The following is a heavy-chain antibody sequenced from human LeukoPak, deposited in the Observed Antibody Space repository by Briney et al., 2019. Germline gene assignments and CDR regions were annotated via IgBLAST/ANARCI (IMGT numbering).Heavy chain of an antibody. J-gene: IGHJ4*02. CDR2: IYYSGST. D-gene: IGHD6-19*01. CDR3: ARDRGSSGYYGVDY. CDR1: GGSISSSY. V-gene: IGHV4-59*01. Sequence: SETLSLTCTVSGGSISSSYWSWIRQTPGKGLEWIGYIYYSGSTNYNPSLRSRVTISVDTSKNQVSLKLRSVTAADTAVYYCARDRGSSGYYGVDYWGQGTLVTVSS.